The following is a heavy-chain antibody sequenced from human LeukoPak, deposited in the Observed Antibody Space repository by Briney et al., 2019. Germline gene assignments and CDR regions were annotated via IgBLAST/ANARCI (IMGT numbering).Heavy chain of an antibody. CDR3: AKGCGGSCYSEFDY. J-gene: IGHJ4*02. V-gene: IGHV3-23*03. CDR1: GFTFSSYA. Sequence: PGGSLRLSCAASGFTFSSYAMSWVRQAPGKGLEWVSVIYSGGSTYYADSVKGRFTISRDNSKNTLYLQMNSLRAEDTAIYYCAKGCGGSCYSEFDYWGQGTLVTVSS. CDR2: IYSGGST. D-gene: IGHD2-15*01.